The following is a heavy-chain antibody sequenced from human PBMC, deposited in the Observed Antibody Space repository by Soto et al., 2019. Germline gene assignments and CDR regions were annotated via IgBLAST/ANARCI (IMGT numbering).Heavy chain of an antibody. CDR3: AASRAYDSSDYSCFHYGMDV. V-gene: IGHV3-9*01. D-gene: IGHD3-22*01. J-gene: IGHJ6*02. Sequence: EVQLVESGGDLVQPGRSLRLSCAASGFTFDDYAMHWVRQVPGKGLQWVSGLSWKGVTIGYAASVKGRFTISRDNAKKSLYLQMNVLRPDDTALYYCAASRAYDSSDYSCFHYGMDVWGLGTTVTVS. CDR2: LSWKGVTI. CDR1: GFTFDDYA.